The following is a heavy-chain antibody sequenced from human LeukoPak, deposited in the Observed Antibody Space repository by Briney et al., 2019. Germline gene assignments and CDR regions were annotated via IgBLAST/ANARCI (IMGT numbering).Heavy chain of an antibody. Sequence: GGSLRLSCAVSGFTFSNYGMSWVRQAPGKGLEWVSAISASGGSTYYAGSVKGRFTISRDNSENTLYLQMNSLRAEDTAVYYCAKEDYYDSSGTPDYWGQGTLVTVSS. CDR1: GFTFSNYG. D-gene: IGHD3-22*01. CDR2: ISASGGST. CDR3: AKEDYYDSSGTPDY. J-gene: IGHJ4*02. V-gene: IGHV3-23*01.